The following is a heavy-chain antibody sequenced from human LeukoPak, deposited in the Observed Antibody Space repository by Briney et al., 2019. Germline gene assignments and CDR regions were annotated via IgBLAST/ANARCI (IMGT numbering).Heavy chain of an antibody. D-gene: IGHD5-18*01. CDR1: GYTFTSYG. J-gene: IGHJ6*03. V-gene: IGHV1-18*01. CDR2: ISAYNGNT. Sequence: ASVKVSFKASGYTFTSYGISWVRQAPGQGLEWIGWISAYNGNTNYGQKLQGRVTMTTDTSTSTAYMELRSLRSDDTAVYYCARVVPMVKGVNYYYYYMDVWGKGTTVTVSS. CDR3: ARVVPMVKGVNYYYYYMDV.